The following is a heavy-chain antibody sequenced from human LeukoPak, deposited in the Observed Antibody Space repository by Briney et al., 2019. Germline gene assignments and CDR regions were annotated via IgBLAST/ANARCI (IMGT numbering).Heavy chain of an antibody. CDR2: ISGDGGST. CDR1: GLTFDDYA. J-gene: IGHJ4*02. D-gene: IGHD3-16*02. V-gene: IGHV3-43*02. Sequence: GGSLRLSCAASGLTFDDYAMHWVRQAPGKGLEWVSLISGDGGSTYYADSVKGRFTISRDNSKNSLYLQMNSLRTEDTALYYCAKGAYYDYVWGSYRPHYFDYWGQGTLVTVSS. CDR3: AKGAYYDYVWGSYRPHYFDY.